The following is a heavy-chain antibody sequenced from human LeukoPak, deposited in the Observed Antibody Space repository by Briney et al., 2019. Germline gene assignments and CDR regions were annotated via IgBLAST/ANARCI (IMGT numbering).Heavy chain of an antibody. Sequence: GGSLRLSCAASGFTFSSYWMHWVRQPPGKGLVWVSRMNSDGSSTNYADSEKGRFTISRDNAKNSLYLQMNSLRAEDTAVYYCARDVSVYDILTGYYPFDYWGQGTLVTVSS. D-gene: IGHD3-9*01. V-gene: IGHV3-74*01. CDR1: GFTFSSYW. CDR3: ARDVSVYDILTGYYPFDY. J-gene: IGHJ4*02. CDR2: MNSDGSST.